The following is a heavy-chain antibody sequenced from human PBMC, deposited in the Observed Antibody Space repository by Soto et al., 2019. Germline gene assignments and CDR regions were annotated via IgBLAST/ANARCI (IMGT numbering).Heavy chain of an antibody. V-gene: IGHV3-21*01. CDR1: GFTFSSYS. CDR3: AREGTIFGVVIIAMWDYYMDV. CDR2: ISSSSSYI. D-gene: IGHD3-3*01. J-gene: IGHJ6*03. Sequence: GGSLRLSCAASGFTFSSYSMNWVRQAPGKGLEWVSSISSSSSYIYYADSVKGRFTISRDNAKNSLYLQMNSLRAEDTAVDYCAREGTIFGVVIIAMWDYYMDVWGKGTTVTVSS.